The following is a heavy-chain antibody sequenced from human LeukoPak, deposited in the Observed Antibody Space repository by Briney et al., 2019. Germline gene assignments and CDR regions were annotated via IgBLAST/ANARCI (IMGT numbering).Heavy chain of an antibody. CDR2: MSSDGSNK. V-gene: IGHV3-30-3*01. CDR3: DPHDSSSHF. CDR1: GFTFSIYA. D-gene: IGHD6-6*01. Sequence: QPGRSLRLSCAVYGFTFSIYAMHWLRQAPGKGLEWVAFMSSDGSNKYYADSVKGRFTISRDNSKNTLYLQMNSLRDEDTAVYYCDPHDSSSHFWGQGTLVTVSS. J-gene: IGHJ4*02.